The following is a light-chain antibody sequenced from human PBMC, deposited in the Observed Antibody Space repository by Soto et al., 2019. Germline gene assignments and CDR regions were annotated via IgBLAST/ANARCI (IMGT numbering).Light chain of an antibody. CDR3: LLFYGTVRA. CDR1: TGSVTGGHY. Sequence: QAVVTQEPSLTASPGGTVTLTCGSNTGSVTGGHYPYWFQQMPGQVPRTLIYDTSNKHSWTPARFSGSLLGGKAALTLSGALPEDEADYYCLLFYGTVRAFGGGTKVTVL. CDR2: DTS. J-gene: IGLJ3*02. V-gene: IGLV7-46*01.